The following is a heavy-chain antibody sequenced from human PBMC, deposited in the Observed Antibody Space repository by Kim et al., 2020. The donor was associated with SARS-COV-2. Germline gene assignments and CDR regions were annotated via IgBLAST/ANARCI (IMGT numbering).Heavy chain of an antibody. CDR2: INPSGGST. J-gene: IGHJ6*02. V-gene: IGHV1-46*01. CDR1: GYTFTSYY. Sequence: ASVKVSCKASGYTFTSYYMHWVRQAPGQGLEWMGIINPSGGSTSYAQKFQGRVTMTRDTSTSTVYMELSSLRSEDTAVYYCARVRIPQTLGIFGVVTPIYYYYGMDVWGQGTTVTVSS. D-gene: IGHD3-3*01. CDR3: ARVRIPQTLGIFGVVTPIYYYYGMDV.